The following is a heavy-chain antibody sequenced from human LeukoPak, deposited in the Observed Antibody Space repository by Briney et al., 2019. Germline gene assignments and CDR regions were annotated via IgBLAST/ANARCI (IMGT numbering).Heavy chain of an antibody. Sequence: SVKVSCKASGGTFISYGISWVRQAPGQGLEWMGGIIPIFGRGNYAQNFQGRITISADESTSTAYMELSSLRSEDTAVYYCARDPRVVTASEMATISTYDMDVWGQGTTVTVSS. V-gene: IGHV1-69*13. J-gene: IGHJ6*02. CDR3: ARDPRVVTASEMATISTYDMDV. CDR2: IIPIFGRG. D-gene: IGHD5-24*01. CDR1: GGTFISYG.